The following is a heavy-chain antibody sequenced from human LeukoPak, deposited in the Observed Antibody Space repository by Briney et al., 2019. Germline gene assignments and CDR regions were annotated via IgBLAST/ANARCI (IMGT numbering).Heavy chain of an antibody. Sequence: PGGSLRLSCTASRFYFSTYDMNWVRQVPGKGLEWVSYIDSSGSTTYYAASVQGRFTISRDNAKNSLYLQMKSLRVEDTAFYYCAKDDLEDPLMVTAPSWYFDRWGRGTLVTVS. CDR2: IDSSGSTT. CDR1: RFYFSTYD. D-gene: IGHD2-21*02. CDR3: AKDDLEDPLMVTAPSWYFDR. V-gene: IGHV3-48*03. J-gene: IGHJ2*01.